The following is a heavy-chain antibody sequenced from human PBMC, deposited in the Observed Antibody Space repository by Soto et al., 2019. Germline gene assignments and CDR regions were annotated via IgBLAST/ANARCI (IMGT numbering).Heavy chain of an antibody. V-gene: IGHV3-74*01. CDR3: ARPGYSNYGPGVDV. J-gene: IGHJ6*02. CDR2: IDSDGSTT. Sequence: EVQLVESGGGLVQPGGSLRLSCAASGFTFSGYWMHWVRQAPGKGLVWVSRIDSDGSTTSYADSVKGRFTISRDNAKSTLYLQMNSLRAEDTAVYYCARPGYSNYGPGVDVWGQGTTVTVSS. CDR1: GFTFSGYW. D-gene: IGHD4-4*01.